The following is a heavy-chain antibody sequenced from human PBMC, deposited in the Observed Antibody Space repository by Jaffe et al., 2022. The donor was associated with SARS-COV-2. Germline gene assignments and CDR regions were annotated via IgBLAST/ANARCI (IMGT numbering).Heavy chain of an antibody. CDR2: ISGSGEGT. Sequence: EVQLLESGGGLVQPGGSLRLSCAASGFTFRNYAMNWVRQAPGKGLEWVSSISGSGEGTYYADSVKGRFTISRDNSKNTVYLQMNSLRAEDTAVYYCTGRRFYWGQGTLVTVSS. CDR3: TGRRFY. D-gene: IGHD1-26*01. J-gene: IGHJ4*02. V-gene: IGHV3-23*01. CDR1: GFTFRNYA.